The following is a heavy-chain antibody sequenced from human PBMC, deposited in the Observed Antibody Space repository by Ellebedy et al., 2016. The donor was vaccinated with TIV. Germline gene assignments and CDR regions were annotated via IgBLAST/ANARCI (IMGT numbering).Heavy chain of an antibody. CDR2: SFMGGST. V-gene: IGHV4-4*07. Sequence: SETLSLTXTVSGGSFSSYYWSWIRQAAGKGLEWIGRSFMGGSTTYNPSLKNRVTMSVDASTTQLSLNLSSVTAADTAVYFCARLRQSRDRSHWYFDLWGQGTLVTVSS. J-gene: IGHJ2*01. CDR3: ARLRQSRDRSHWYFDL. CDR1: GGSFSSYY. D-gene: IGHD1-14*01.